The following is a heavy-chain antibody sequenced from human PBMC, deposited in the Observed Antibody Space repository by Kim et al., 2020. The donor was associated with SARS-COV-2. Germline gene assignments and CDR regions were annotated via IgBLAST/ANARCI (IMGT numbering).Heavy chain of an antibody. J-gene: IGHJ3*02. CDR1: GFTFSAYD. D-gene: IGHD3-16*01. V-gene: IGHV3-48*02. CDR2: ITKSSTTI. CDR3: VRDRMGGAFDM. Sequence: GGSLRLSCATSGFTFSAYDMNWVRQAPGKGLEWLSFITKSSTTIYYADSVEGRFTISRDNAKNSLFLHMNSLRDEETALYYCVRDRMGGAFDMWGQGTMV.